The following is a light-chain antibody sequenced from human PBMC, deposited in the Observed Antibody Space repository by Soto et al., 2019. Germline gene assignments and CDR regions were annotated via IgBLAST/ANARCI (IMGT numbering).Light chain of an antibody. CDR2: GAS. CDR3: QQYDNSPIT. CDR1: QSVRSNY. Sequence: EIVLTQSPATLSLSPGERATLSCGASQSVRSNYLAWYQQKPGQAPRLLIYGASNRATGIPDRFSGSGSGTDFTLTISRLEPEDFAVYYCQQYDNSPITFGQGTRLEIK. V-gene: IGKV3-20*01. J-gene: IGKJ5*01.